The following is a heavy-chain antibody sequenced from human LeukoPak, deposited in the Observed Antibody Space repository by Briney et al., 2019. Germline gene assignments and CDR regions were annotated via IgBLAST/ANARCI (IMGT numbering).Heavy chain of an antibody. CDR3: TRVVAAAGKGWFDP. Sequence: GGSLRLSCAASGINFSNYAMNWVRQTPGKGLEWVGFIRSKAYGGTTEYAASVKGRFTISRDDSKSIAYLQMNSLKTEDTAVYYCTRVVAAAGKGWFDPWGQGTLVTVSS. D-gene: IGHD6-13*01. J-gene: IGHJ5*02. CDR1: GINFSNYA. CDR2: IRSKAYGGTT. V-gene: IGHV3-49*04.